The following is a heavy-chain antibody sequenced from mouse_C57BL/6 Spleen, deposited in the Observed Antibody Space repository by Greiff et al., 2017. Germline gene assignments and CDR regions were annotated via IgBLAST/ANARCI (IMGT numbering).Heavy chain of an antibody. J-gene: IGHJ2*01. Sequence: QVQLQQPGAELVKPGASVKMSCKASGYTFTSYWITWVKQRPGQGLEWIGDIYPGSGSTNYNEKFKSKATLTVDTSSSTAYMELRSLTSEDSAVYYCTREDYYDPYWGQGTTLTVSS. CDR1: GYTFTSYW. CDR3: TREDYYDPY. CDR2: IYPGSGST. D-gene: IGHD2-4*01. V-gene: IGHV1-55*01.